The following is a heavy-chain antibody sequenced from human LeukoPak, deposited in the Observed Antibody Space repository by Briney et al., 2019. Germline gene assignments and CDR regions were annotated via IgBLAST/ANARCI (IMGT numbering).Heavy chain of an antibody. Sequence: TGGSLRLSCAASGFTFSSYGMHWVRQAPGKGLEWVAFIRYDGSNKYYADSVKGRFTISRDNSKNTLYLQMNSLRAEDTAVYYCARDLTVTFDYFDYWGQGTLVTVSS. CDR3: ARDLTVTFDYFDY. D-gene: IGHD4-11*01. CDR1: GFTFSSYG. CDR2: IRYDGSNK. J-gene: IGHJ4*02. V-gene: IGHV3-30*02.